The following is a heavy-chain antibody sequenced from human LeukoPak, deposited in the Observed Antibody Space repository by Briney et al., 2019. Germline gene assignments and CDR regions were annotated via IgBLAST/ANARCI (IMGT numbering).Heavy chain of an antibody. CDR3: ARWDRFHGV. Sequence: GGSLRLSCAASGFTFSSYAMSWVRQAPGKGLEWVSSISSSSTYIYYADSVKGRFTISRDNAKNSLYLQMNNLRAEDTAVYYCARWDRFHGVWGQGTLVTASS. D-gene: IGHD1-14*01. J-gene: IGHJ4*02. V-gene: IGHV3-21*01. CDR2: ISSSSTYI. CDR1: GFTFSSYA.